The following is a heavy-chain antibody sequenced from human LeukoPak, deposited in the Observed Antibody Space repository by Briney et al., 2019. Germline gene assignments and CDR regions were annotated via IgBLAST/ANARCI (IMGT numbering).Heavy chain of an antibody. J-gene: IGHJ4*02. V-gene: IGHV3-48*01. CDR3: AGGYSYGYWGNY. Sequence: PGGSLRLSCAASGFTFSSYSMNWVRQAPGKGLEWVSYISSSSSTIYYADSVKGRFTTSRDNAKNSLYLQMNSLRAEDTAVYYCAGGYSYGYWGNYWGQGTLVTVSS. CDR2: ISSSSSTI. CDR1: GFTFSSYS. D-gene: IGHD5-18*01.